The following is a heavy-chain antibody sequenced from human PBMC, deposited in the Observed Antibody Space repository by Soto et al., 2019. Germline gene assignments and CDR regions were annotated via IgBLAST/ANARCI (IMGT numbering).Heavy chain of an antibody. CDR2: INAGNGNT. Sequence: QVQLVQSGAEVKKPGASVKVSCKASGYTFTSYAMPWVRQAPGQRLEWMGWINAGNGNTKYPQKFQGRVTITRDTSASTAYMELSSLTSEDTAVYYCARDGLAVAPERSYWGQGTLVTVSS. CDR3: ARDGLAVAPERSY. CDR1: GYTFTSYA. J-gene: IGHJ4*02. D-gene: IGHD6-19*01. V-gene: IGHV1-3*01.